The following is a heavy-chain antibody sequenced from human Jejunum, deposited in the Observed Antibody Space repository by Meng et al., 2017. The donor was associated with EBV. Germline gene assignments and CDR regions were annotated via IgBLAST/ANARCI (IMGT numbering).Heavy chain of an antibody. J-gene: IGHJ4*02. CDR2: IYYSGST. V-gene: IGHV4-61*01. CDR1: GGSVNSGNVY. D-gene: IGHD5-12*01. Sequence: QLHVQASGPGLVKPSETLSLTCTVSGGSVNSGNVYWSWIRQPPGKGLEWIGYIYYSGSTNYIPSLKSRVTISLDTSKNQFSLKLSSVTAADTAVYYCAGLRYSGYDRAFDYWGQGALVTVS. CDR3: AGLRYSGYDRAFDY.